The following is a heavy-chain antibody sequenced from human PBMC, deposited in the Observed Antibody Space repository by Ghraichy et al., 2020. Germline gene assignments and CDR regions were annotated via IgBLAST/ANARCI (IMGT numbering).Heavy chain of an antibody. V-gene: IGHV4-59*01. CDR2: IYYSGST. D-gene: IGHD3-22*01. CDR1: GGSISSYY. J-gene: IGHJ6*02. Sequence: SLTCTVSGGSISSYYWSWIRQPPGKGLEWIGYIYYSGSTNYNPSLKSRVTISVDTSKNQFSLKLSSVTAADTAVYYCARTRQNYYDSSGRSKYYYYGMDVWGQGTTVTVSS. CDR3: ARTRQNYYDSSGRSKYYYYGMDV.